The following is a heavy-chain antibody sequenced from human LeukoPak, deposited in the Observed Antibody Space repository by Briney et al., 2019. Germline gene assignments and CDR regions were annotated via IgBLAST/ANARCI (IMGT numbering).Heavy chain of an antibody. J-gene: IGHJ4*02. Sequence: PGRSLRLSCAASGFTFSSYVMHWVRQAPGKGLEWVSGTSSSGGSTYQVDSVKGRFTISRDNSKNTLYLQMNSLRAEDTAVYYCARSLSSRFSGPRRPYYFDYWGQGTLVTVSS. CDR2: TSSSGGST. CDR3: ARSLSSRFSGPRRPYYFDY. V-gene: IGHV3-23*01. D-gene: IGHD3-16*02. CDR1: GFTFSSYV.